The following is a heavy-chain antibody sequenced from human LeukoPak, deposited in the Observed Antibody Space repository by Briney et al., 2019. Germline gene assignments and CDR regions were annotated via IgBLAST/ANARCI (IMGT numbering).Heavy chain of an antibody. V-gene: IGHV3-48*03. CDR1: GFTFSSYE. D-gene: IGHD1-7*01. Sequence: QSGGSLRLSCAASGFTFSSYEMNWVRQAPGKGLEWVSYISSSGSTIYYADSVKGRFTISRDNAKNSLYLQMNSLRAEDTAVYYCARAGGGPTTLYWYFDLWGRGTLVTVSS. CDR2: ISSSGSTI. CDR3: ARAGGGPTTLYWYFDL. J-gene: IGHJ2*01.